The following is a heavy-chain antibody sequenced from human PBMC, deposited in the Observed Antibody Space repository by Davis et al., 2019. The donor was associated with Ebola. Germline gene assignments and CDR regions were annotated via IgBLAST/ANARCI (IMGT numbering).Heavy chain of an antibody. CDR3: VLERFVEWYRGWFDP. V-gene: IGHV4-38-2*02. J-gene: IGHJ5*02. CDR2: IDPRGSA. Sequence: PSETLSLTCTVSDDSISSGYSWGWIRQPPGTGLEWIVKIDPRGSAYYNPPPKSRVPIAADTTKRQFSLRLTSVTAADTAIYYCVLERFVEWYRGWFDPWGQGTLVTVSS. D-gene: IGHD3-3*01. CDR1: DDSISSGYS.